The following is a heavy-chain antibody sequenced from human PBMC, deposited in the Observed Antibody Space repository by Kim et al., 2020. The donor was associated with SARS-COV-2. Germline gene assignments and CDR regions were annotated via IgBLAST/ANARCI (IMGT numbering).Heavy chain of an antibody. Sequence: SDTLSLTCAIYGESFSGFYWRWIRQPQGKGLEWIAEINHSGKTNYNPSLKSRVTMSVDTSKNRFSLKLNSVTAADTAVYYRARVRDYYDSSRVNLGWYFDLWGHGTLVTVSS. CDR2: INHSGKT. D-gene: IGHD3-22*01. V-gene: IGHV4-34*01. CDR3: ARVRDYYDSSRVNLGWYFDL. CDR1: GESFSGFY. J-gene: IGHJ2*01.